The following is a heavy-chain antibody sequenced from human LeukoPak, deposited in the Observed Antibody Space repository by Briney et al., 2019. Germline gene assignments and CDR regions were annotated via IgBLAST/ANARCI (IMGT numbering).Heavy chain of an antibody. D-gene: IGHD5-12*01. CDR1: GFTFSSYA. Sequence: GGSLRLSCAASGFTFSSYAMSWIRQAPGKGLEWLSYISGSGGNTYYADSVKGRFTISRDNAKNTLYLQMNSLRAEDTAVYYCATPSKLHGIVATMLVYWGQGTLVTVSS. J-gene: IGHJ4*02. V-gene: IGHV3-23*01. CDR3: ATPSKLHGIVATMLVY. CDR2: ISGSGGNT.